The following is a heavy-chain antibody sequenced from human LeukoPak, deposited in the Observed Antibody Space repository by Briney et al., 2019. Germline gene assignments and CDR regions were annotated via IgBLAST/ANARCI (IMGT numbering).Heavy chain of an antibody. Sequence: GRSLRLSCAASGFTFSSYGMHWVRQAPGKGLEWVAVIWSDGSSKHYGDSVKGRFTISRDNSKNTLYLQMNSLRAEDTAVYQCARGQSPSYYDMDVWGQGTTVTVSS. J-gene: IGHJ6*02. V-gene: IGHV3-33*01. CDR1: GFTFSSYG. CDR2: IWSDGSSK. CDR3: ARGQSPSYYDMDV.